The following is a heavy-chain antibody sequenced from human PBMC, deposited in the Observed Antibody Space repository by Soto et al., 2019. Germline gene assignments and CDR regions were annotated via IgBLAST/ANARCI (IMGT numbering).Heavy chain of an antibody. J-gene: IGHJ4*02. CDR3: ARDDDNDANALDY. CDR1: GFTFSKYG. V-gene: IGHV3-33*01. Sequence: GGSLRLSCAASGFTFSKYGMHWVRQAPGKGLEWVALIWNDGIRKVYVDSVKGRFTISRDNSKNTLDLQMNNLRDEDTAVYYCARDDDNDANALDYWGPGTLVTSPQ. CDR2: IWNDGIRK.